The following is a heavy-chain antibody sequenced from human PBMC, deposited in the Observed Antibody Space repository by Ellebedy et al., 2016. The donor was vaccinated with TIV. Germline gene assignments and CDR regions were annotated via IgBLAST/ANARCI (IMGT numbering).Heavy chain of an antibody. CDR1: GYTFDSYG. CDR2: PSVYNGNT. Sequence: AASVKVSCKASGYTFDSYGVSWVRQAPGQGLEWMGWPSVYNGNTNYAEKFQGRFTMTKDTSTSTAYMELRSLRSDDTAVYYCARVWSYDILFWLDPWGQGTLVTVSS. D-gene: IGHD3-9*01. CDR3: ARVWSYDILFWLDP. V-gene: IGHV1-18*01. J-gene: IGHJ5*02.